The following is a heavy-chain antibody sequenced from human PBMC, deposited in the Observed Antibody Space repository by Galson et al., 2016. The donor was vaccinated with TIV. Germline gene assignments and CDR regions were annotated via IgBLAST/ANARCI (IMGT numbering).Heavy chain of an antibody. Sequence: SVKVSCKASGGTLSTYTISWVRQAPGQGLEWMGRIILVVGLANYAQKFQGRFTITADRSTTTAYMELRSLTSEDTAVYFCARDVEARLYGPNWFDSWGQGTSVTVSS. CDR3: ARDVEARLYGPNWFDS. J-gene: IGHJ5*01. D-gene: IGHD3-16*01. CDR1: GGTLSTYT. CDR2: IILVVGLA. V-gene: IGHV1-69*04.